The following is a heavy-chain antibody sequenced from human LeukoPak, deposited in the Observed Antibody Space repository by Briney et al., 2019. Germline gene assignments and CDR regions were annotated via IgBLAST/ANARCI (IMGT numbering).Heavy chain of an antibody. Sequence: GGSLRLSCAAPGFTFSSHWMHWVRQLPGKGLVWVSRIHRDGSSTNYADSVKGRFTISRDNAKNTLYLQVNSLRAEDTAIYYCARARPDGASYFDYWGQGILVTVSS. CDR1: GFTFSSHW. V-gene: IGHV3-74*01. CDR2: IHRDGSST. CDR3: ARARPDGASYFDY. D-gene: IGHD3-10*01. J-gene: IGHJ4*02.